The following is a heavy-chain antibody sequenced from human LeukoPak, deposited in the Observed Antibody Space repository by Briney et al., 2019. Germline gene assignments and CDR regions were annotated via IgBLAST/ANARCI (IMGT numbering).Heavy chain of an antibody. D-gene: IGHD3-16*01. V-gene: IGHV4-30-4*01. CDR1: GFTFSSYAMH. CDR3: TRDGVSRGRWFDP. CDR2: IYYSGST. J-gene: IGHJ5*02. Sequence: LRLSCAASGFTFSSYAMHWVRQPPGKGLEWIGYIYYSGSTYYNPSLKSRVTISVDTSKNQFSLKLSSVTAADTAVYYCTRDGVSRGRWFDPWGQGTLVTVSS.